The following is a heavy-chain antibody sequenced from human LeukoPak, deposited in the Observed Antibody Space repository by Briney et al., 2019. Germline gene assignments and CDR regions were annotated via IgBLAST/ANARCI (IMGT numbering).Heavy chain of an antibody. CDR1: GYSVSSNRAA. CDR3: ARDLGNDFDF. V-gene: IGHV6-1*01. CDR2: TYYRSKWYN. J-gene: IGHJ4*02. Sequence: SQTLSLTCAISGYSVSSNRAAWNWLRQSPSRGLEWLGRTYYRSKWYNHYALSVKSRITINPDTSKNQFSLHLNSVTPEDTAVYYCARDLGNDFDFWGQGTLVTVSS.